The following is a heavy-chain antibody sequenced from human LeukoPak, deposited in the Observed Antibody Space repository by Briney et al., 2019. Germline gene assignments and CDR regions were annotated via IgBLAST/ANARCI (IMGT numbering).Heavy chain of an antibody. V-gene: IGHV3-30*18. D-gene: IGHD4-23*01. J-gene: IGHJ3*02. Sequence: GGSLRLSCAASGFTFSNAWMTWVRQAPGKGLEWVAVISYDGSNKYYADSVKGRFTISRDNSKNTLYLQMNSLRAEDTAVYYCAKDLYGGDAFDIWGQGTMVTVSS. CDR3: AKDLYGGDAFDI. CDR1: GFTFSNAW. CDR2: ISYDGSNK.